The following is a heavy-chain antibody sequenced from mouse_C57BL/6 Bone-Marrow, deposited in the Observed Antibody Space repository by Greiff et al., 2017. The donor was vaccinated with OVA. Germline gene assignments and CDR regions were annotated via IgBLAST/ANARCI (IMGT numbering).Heavy chain of an antibody. Sequence: VQLQQSGPELVKPGASVKISCKASGYAFSSSWMNWVKQRPGKGLEWIGRIYPGDGDTNYNGKFKGKATLTADKSSSTAYMQLSSLTSEDSAVYCGARHRLPSYYAMDYWGQGTSVTVSS. J-gene: IGHJ4*01. D-gene: IGHD3-2*02. CDR3: ARHRLPSYYAMDY. CDR1: GYAFSSSW. V-gene: IGHV1-82*01. CDR2: IYPGDGDT.